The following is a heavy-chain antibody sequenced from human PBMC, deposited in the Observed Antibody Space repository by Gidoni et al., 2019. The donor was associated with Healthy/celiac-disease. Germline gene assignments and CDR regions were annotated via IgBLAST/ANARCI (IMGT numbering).Heavy chain of an antibody. CDR2: INPNSGAT. CDR3: ARDRPSDAFDI. CDR1: CYTFSGYY. J-gene: IGHJ3*02. V-gene: IGHV1-2*06. Sequence: VHLVPSDAEVQQHRASVMVSCTASCYTFSGYYMHWVRQAPGQGPEWMGRINPNSGATKYAQKFQGRVTVTRDTSISAAYMELSSLRSDDTAVYYCARDRPSDAFDIWGQGTMLTVSS.